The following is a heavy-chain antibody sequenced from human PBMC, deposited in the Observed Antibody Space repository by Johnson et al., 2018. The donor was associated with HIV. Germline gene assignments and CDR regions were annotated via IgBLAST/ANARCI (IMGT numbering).Heavy chain of an antibody. Sequence: VQLVESGGGVVQPGRSLRLSCAASGFTVSSNYMSWVRQAPGKGLEWVSVIYSGGSTYYADSVKGRFTISRDNSKNTLYLQMNSLRAEDTAVYYCAKDRAWRVGLASAFDIWGQGTMVTVSS. J-gene: IGHJ3*02. CDR2: IYSGGST. V-gene: IGHV3-66*01. D-gene: IGHD2-21*01. CDR1: GFTVSSNY. CDR3: AKDRAWRVGLASAFDI.